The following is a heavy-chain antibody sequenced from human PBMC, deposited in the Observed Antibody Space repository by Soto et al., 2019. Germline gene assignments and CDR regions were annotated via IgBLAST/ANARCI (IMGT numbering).Heavy chain of an antibody. CDR1: GFTVSSNY. J-gene: IGHJ1*01. CDR2: VYAGGGT. CDR3: AGRGSEYFHN. D-gene: IGHD1-26*01. V-gene: IGHV3-66*01. Sequence: GGSLRLSCAATGFTVSSNYMTWVRQAPGKGLEWVSVVYAGGGTNYADSVKGRFTISRDNPKNTLYLQMNSLRAEDTAVYYCAGRGSEYFHNWGQGTLVTVSS.